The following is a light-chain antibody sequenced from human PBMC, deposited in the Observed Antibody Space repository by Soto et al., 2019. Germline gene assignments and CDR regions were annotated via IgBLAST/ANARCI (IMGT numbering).Light chain of an antibody. CDR1: KSVNGN. J-gene: IGKJ1*01. CDR2: GAS. CDR3: QEYNTWPWT. Sequence: RFMTQAPAPLSVSPGERATVCGRARKSVNGNSGWYQQELGRATRVLSFGASTRATGIPARFSGSGSGTEFSLTLTSLHSEDFPVYFCQEYNTWPWTFGQGTKV. V-gene: IGKV3-15*01.